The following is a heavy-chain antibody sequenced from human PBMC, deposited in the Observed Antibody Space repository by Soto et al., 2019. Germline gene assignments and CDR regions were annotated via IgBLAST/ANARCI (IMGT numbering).Heavy chain of an antibody. CDR1: GGSISSYY. CDR2: IYYSGST. V-gene: IGHV4-59*01. Sequence: PSETLSLTCTVSGGSISSYYWSWIRQPPGKGLEWIGYIYYSGSTNYNPSLKSRVTISVDTSKNQFSLKLSSVTAADTAVYYCARVPLYYHDKNGGHGKGGRGQGTTVTVSS. CDR3: ARVPLYYHDKNGGHGKGG. J-gene: IGHJ6*02. D-gene: IGHD3-22*01.